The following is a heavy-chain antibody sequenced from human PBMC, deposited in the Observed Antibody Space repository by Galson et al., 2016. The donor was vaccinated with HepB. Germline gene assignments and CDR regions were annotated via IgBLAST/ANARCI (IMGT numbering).Heavy chain of an antibody. J-gene: IGHJ4*02. CDR1: GFTFINYG. Sequence: SLRLSCAASGFTFINYGMNWVRQAPGKELEWVALISDDGRDKEYEDSVKGRFTISRDNSNNTLYLQMNSLKPEDTARYYCAKDVEGSAPYYCDRWGQGSLLIDCS. CDR2: ISDDGRDK. V-gene: IGHV3-30*18. CDR3: AKDVEGSAPYYCDR. D-gene: IGHD5-24*01.